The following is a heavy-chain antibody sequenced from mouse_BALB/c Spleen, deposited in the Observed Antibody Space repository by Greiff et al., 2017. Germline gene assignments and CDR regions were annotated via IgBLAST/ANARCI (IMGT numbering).Heavy chain of an antibody. Sequence: QVQLQQSGAELVKPGASVKLSCKASGYTFTSYYMYWVKQRPGQGLEWIGEINPSNGGTKFNEKFKSKATLTVDKSSSTAYMQLSSLTSEDSAVYYCTRWGFAYWGQGTLVTVSA. CDR2: INPSNGGT. V-gene: IGHV1S81*02. CDR3: TRWGFAY. CDR1: GYTFTSYY. J-gene: IGHJ3*01.